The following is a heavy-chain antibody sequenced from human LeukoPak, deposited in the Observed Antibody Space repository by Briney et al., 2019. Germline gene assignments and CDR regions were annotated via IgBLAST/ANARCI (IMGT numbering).Heavy chain of an antibody. D-gene: IGHD3-22*01. J-gene: IGHJ4*02. V-gene: IGHV3-21*01. CDR1: GFTFSSYS. CDR2: ISSSSSYI. Sequence: GGSLRLSCAASGFTFSSYSMNWVRQAPGKGLEWVSSISSSSSYIYYADSVKGRFTISRDNSKNTLYLQMNSLRAEDTAVYYCAREGDSSYDYWGQGTLVTVSS. CDR3: AREGDSSYDY.